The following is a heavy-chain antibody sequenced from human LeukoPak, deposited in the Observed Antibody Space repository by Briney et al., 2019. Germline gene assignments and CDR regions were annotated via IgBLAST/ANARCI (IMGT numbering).Heavy chain of an antibody. CDR1: GFTFNKCA. V-gene: IGHV3-23*01. Sequence: PGGSLRLSCAASGFTFNKCAMTWVRQAPGKGLEWVSGISGSGGSTLYADSVKGRFSISRDNSKNTVFLQMSSLRADDTAVYFCAKARLMTVTTEYYFEDWGQGALVTVS. CDR2: ISGSGGST. D-gene: IGHD4-17*01. J-gene: IGHJ4*02. CDR3: AKARLMTVTTEYYFED.